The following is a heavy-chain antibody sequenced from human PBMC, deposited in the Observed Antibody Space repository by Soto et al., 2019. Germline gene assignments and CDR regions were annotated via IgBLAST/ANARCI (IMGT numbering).Heavy chain of an antibody. CDR1: GYTFTSYY. CDR3: ARGRRTYYDSSGYQRPFDY. J-gene: IGHJ4*02. Sequence: ASVKVSCKASGYTFTSYYMHWVRQAPGQGLEWMGIINPSGGSTSYAQKFQGRVTMTRDTSTSTVYMELSSLRSEDTAVYYCARGRRTYYDSSGYQRPFDYWGQGTLVTVSS. D-gene: IGHD3-22*01. V-gene: IGHV1-46*01. CDR2: INPSGGST.